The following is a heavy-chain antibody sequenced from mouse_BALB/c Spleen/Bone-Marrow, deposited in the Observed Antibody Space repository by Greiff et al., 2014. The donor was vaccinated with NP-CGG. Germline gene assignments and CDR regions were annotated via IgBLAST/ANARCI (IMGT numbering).Heavy chain of an antibody. CDR2: IWSGGST. CDR3: ASAYYRYAMDY. J-gene: IGHJ4*01. V-gene: IGHV2-4*02. D-gene: IGHD2-14*01. Sequence: VKLMESGPGLVQPSQSLSITCTVSGFSLTSHGVHWIRQPPGKGLEWLGGIWSGGSTDYNAAFISRLSIRKDTSKSHVFFKMNSLQADDTAIYYCASAYYRYAMDYWGQGTSVTV. CDR1: GFSLTSHG.